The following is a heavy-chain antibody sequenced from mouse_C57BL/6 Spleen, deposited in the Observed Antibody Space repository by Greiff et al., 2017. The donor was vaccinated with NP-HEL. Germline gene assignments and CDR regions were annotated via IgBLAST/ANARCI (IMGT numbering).Heavy chain of an antibody. J-gene: IGHJ4*01. D-gene: IGHD1-1*01. CDR2: ISSGSSTI. CDR1: GFTFSDYG. CDR3: ARSDYGSRGYYAMDY. Sequence: EVKLVESGGGLVKPGGSLKLSCAASGFTFSDYGMHWVRQAPEKGLEWVAYISSGSSTIYYADTVKGRFTISRDNAKNTLFLQMTSLRSEDTAMYYCARSDYGSRGYYAMDYWGQGTSVTVSS. V-gene: IGHV5-17*01.